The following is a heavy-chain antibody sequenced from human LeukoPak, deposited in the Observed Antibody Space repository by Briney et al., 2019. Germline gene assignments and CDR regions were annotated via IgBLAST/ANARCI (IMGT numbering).Heavy chain of an antibody. V-gene: IGHV4-61*02. CDR3: ARVGISSVYFDS. Sequence: SETLSLTCAVSGGSISSGSYYWSWIRQPAGQGLEWIVRIYTTGSTNTTPPLKSRVTLSVDTPKSHFSPRRRSVSAADTAVYYCARVGISSVYFDSWGEGTLGTVSS. J-gene: IGHJ4*02. CDR1: GGSISSGSYY. CDR2: IYTTGST. D-gene: IGHD6-6*01.